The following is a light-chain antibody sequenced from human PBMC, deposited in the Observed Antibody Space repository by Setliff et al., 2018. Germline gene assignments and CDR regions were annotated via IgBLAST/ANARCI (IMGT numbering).Light chain of an antibody. CDR2: DTS. CDR1: QDIKNH. CDR3: QQYNSHPIT. V-gene: IGKV1-16*02. Sequence: DIQMTQSPSSLSAAVGDSVTITCRASQDIKNHLAWFQQKPGEAPKSLIYDTSSVRSGVPPHFVGSGYGTEFSLTISGLQPDDFAIYYCQQYNSHPITFGQGTRLEIK. J-gene: IGKJ5*01.